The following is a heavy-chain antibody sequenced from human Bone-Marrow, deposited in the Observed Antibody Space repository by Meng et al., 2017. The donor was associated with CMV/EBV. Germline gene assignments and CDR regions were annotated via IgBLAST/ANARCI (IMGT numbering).Heavy chain of an antibody. J-gene: IGHJ4*02. Sequence: ASVTVSCKASGYTFTGYYMHWVRQAPGQGLEWMGWINPNSGGTNYAQKFQGRVTMTRDTSISTAYMAPSRLRSDDTAVYYCATFTYYYDSSGYYYPDYFDYWGQGTLVPVSS. V-gene: IGHV1-2*02. D-gene: IGHD3-22*01. CDR3: ATFTYYYDSSGYYYPDYFDY. CDR2: INPNSGGT. CDR1: GYTFTGYY.